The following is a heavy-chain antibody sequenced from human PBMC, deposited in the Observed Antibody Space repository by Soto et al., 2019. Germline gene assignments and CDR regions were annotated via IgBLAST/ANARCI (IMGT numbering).Heavy chain of an antibody. J-gene: IGHJ4*02. CDR1: GFTFSSCA. CDR3: AKDLGSGWPHDY. V-gene: IGHV3-23*01. Sequence: GGSLGLSCAASGFTFSSCAMSWVRQAPGKGLEWVSAISGSGGSTYYADSVKGRFTISRDNSKNTLYLQMNSLRAEDTAVYYCAKDLGSGWPHDYWGQGTLVTVS. CDR2: ISGSGGST. D-gene: IGHD6-19*01.